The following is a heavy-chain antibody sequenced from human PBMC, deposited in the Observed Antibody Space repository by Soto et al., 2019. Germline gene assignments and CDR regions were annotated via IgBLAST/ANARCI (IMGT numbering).Heavy chain of an antibody. J-gene: IGHJ6*02. CDR3: AINLAARDSYYYGMDV. CDR1: GGTFSSYA. V-gene: IGHV1-69*12. CDR2: IIPIFGTA. D-gene: IGHD6-6*01. Sequence: QVQLVQSGAEVKKPGSSVKVSCKASGGTFSSYAISWVRQAPGQGLEWMGGIIPIFGTANYAQKFQGRVTITAEESTSTAYMELSSLRSEDTAVYYCAINLAARDSYYYGMDVWGQGTTVTVSS.